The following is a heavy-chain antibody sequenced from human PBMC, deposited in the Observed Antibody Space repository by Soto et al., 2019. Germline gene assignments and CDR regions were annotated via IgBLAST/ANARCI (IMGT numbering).Heavy chain of an antibody. Sequence: EVQLLESGGGLVQPGGSLRVSCAASGFTFSSYAMSWVRQAPGTGLEGVSAISGSCGSTYYADSVKGRFTISRDNSKNTLYLQMNSLRAEDTAVYYCAKDHGAAVAGTSTPLYWGQGTLVTVAS. V-gene: IGHV3-23*01. CDR3: AKDHGAAVAGTSTPLY. CDR1: GFTFSSYA. CDR2: ISGSCGST. J-gene: IGHJ4*02. D-gene: IGHD6-19*01.